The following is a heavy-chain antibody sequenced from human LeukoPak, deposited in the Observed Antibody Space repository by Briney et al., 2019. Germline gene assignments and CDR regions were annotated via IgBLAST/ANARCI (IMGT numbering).Heavy chain of an antibody. CDR2: IYYSGST. Sequence: SETLSLTCAVYGESFSSYYWNWIRQPPGKGLEWIGYIYYSGSTNYNPSLKSRVTISVDTSKNQFSLKLSSVTAADTAVYYCARGGEFEPWTREETAWFDPWGQGTLVTVSS. CDR3: ARGGEFEPWTREETAWFDP. J-gene: IGHJ5*02. CDR1: GESFSSYY. D-gene: IGHD3-16*01. V-gene: IGHV4-59*01.